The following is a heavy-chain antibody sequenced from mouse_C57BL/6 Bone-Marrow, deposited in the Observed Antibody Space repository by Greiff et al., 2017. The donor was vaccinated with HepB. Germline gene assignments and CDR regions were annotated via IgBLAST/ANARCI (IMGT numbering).Heavy chain of an antibody. Sequence: VQLQQSGPELVKPGDSVKISCKASGYSFTGYFMNWVMQSHGKSLEWIGRINPYNGDTFYNQKFKGKATLTVDKSSRTAHMELRSLTSEDSAVYYCARRMGLLWLRRGAMDYWGQGTSVTVSS. CDR1: GYSFTGYF. J-gene: IGHJ4*01. CDR2: INPYNGDT. D-gene: IGHD2-2*01. CDR3: ARRMGLLWLRRGAMDY. V-gene: IGHV1-20*01.